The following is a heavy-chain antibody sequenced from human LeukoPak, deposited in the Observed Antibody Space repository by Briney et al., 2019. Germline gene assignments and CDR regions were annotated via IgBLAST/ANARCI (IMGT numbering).Heavy chain of an antibody. D-gene: IGHD6-13*01. J-gene: IGHJ4*02. Sequence: ASVKVSCKASGYTFTCYYMHWVRQAPGQGLEWMGWINPNSGGTNYAQKFQGRVTMTRDTSISTAYMGLSRLRSDDTAVYYCARAYSSSWYYFDYWGQGTLVTVSS. CDR3: ARAYSSSWYYFDY. V-gene: IGHV1-2*02. CDR1: GYTFTCYY. CDR2: INPNSGGT.